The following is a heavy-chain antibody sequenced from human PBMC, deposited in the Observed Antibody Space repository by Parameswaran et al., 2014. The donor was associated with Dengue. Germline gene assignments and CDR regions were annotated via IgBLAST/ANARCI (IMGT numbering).Heavy chain of an antibody. CDR2: INAGNGNT. D-gene: IGHD3-10*01. V-gene: IGHV1-3*01. J-gene: IGHJ4*02. Sequence: WVRQAPGQRLEWMGWINAGNGNTKYSQKFQGRVTITRDTSASTAYMELSSLRSEDTAVYYCARDLGGIYGSGEGYDYWGQGTLVTVSS. CDR3: ARDLGGIYGSGEGYDY.